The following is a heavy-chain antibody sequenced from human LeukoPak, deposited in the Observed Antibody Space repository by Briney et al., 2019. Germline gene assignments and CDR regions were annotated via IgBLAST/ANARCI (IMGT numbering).Heavy chain of an antibody. CDR2: ISGGGGTT. CDR3: AKDRETALDTSRAPYAMDV. CDR1: GFTFSNYA. J-gene: IGHJ6*02. Sequence: GGSLRLSCAVSGFTFSNYAMNWVRQAPGKRLDWVSAISGGGGTTYYTNSVKGRFTISRDTSKNTLYLQMNSLRAEDTAVYYCAKDRETALDTSRAPYAMDVWGQGTTVTVSS. V-gene: IGHV3-23*01. D-gene: IGHD5-18*01.